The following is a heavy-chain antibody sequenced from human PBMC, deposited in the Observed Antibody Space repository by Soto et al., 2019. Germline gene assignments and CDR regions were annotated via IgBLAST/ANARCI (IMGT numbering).Heavy chain of an antibody. Sequence: SQTLSLTCVGSGDTVSSNSVAWNWVRQSPSRGLEWLGRTYYRSRWYSDYAVSVRSRIDINADTSKNQVSLQLNSVTPEDTAVYYCARTEEDSDYYYGMDFWGQGTTVTFSS. CDR3: ARTEEDSDYYYGMDF. CDR2: TYYRSRWYS. CDR1: GDTVSSNSVA. D-gene: IGHD2-15*01. J-gene: IGHJ6*02. V-gene: IGHV6-1*01.